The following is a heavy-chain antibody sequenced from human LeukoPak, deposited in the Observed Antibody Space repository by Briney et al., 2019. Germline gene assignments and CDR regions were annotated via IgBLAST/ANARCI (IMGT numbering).Heavy chain of an antibody. CDR2: IYTSEST. Sequence: SQTLSLTCTASGGSISSGSYYWRSIRQPAGKGLEWIGRIYTSESTNYNPALKSRVTISVHTSKHQLSLNLSSLTAGDTAHAYCAKGSSGWNRFDYWGQGTLVTVSS. CDR3: AKGSSGWNRFDY. D-gene: IGHD6-19*01. V-gene: IGHV4-61*02. J-gene: IGHJ4*02. CDR1: GGSISSGSYY.